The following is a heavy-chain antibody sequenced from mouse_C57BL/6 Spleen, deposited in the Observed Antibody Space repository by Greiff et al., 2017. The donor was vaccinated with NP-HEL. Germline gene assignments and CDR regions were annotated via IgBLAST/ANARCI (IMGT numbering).Heavy chain of an antibody. V-gene: IGHV1-55*01. CDR2: IYPGSGST. CDR1: GYTFTSYW. CDR3: ARPNWDGNYFDY. J-gene: IGHJ2*01. D-gene: IGHD4-1*01. Sequence: QVQLQQSGAELVKPGASVKMSCKASGYTFTSYWITWVKQRPGQGLEWIGDIYPGSGSTNYNEKFKSKATLTVDTSSSTAYMQLSSLTSEDSAVYYCARPNWDGNYFDYWGQGTTLTVSS.